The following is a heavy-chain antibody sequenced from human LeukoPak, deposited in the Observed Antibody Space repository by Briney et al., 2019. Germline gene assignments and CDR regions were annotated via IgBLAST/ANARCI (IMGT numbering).Heavy chain of an antibody. V-gene: IGHV3-74*01. J-gene: IGHJ6*02. CDR3: ASSVAAQYYYYGMDV. Sequence: GGSLRLSCAASGFTFSSYWMHWVRHAPGKGLVWVSRINSDGSSTSYADSVKGRFTISRDNAKNTLYLQMNSLRAEDTAVYYCASSVAAQYYYYGMDVWGQGTTVTVSS. CDR1: GFTFSSYW. CDR2: INSDGSST. D-gene: IGHD6-19*01.